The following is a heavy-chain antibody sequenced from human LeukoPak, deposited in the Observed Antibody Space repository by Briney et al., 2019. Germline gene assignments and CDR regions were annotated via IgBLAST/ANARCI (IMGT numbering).Heavy chain of an antibody. CDR3: ARGTKWESTAFYYYYYMDV. CDR1: GYTFTSYY. D-gene: IGHD1-26*01. V-gene: IGHV1-46*01. J-gene: IGHJ6*03. Sequence: ASVKVSCKASGYTFTSYYMHWVRQAPGQGLEWMGIINPSGGSTSYAQKFQGRVTITADESTSTAYMELSSLRSEDTAVYYCARGTKWESTAFYYYYYMDVWGKGTTVTISS. CDR2: INPSGGST.